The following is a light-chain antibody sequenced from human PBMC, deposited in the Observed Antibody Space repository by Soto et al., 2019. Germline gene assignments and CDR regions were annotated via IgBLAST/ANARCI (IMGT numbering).Light chain of an antibody. CDR2: DVT. V-gene: IGLV2-14*03. Sequence: QSVLTQPASVSGSPGQSTTISCTGTSSDVGGYNEVSWYQQRPGKAPKLMIYDVTNRPSGVSNRFSGSKSGNTASLTISGLQAEDEAYYYCSSHAAGSTLIFGGGTKVTV. CDR1: SSDVGGYNE. CDR3: SSHAAGSTLI. J-gene: IGLJ2*01.